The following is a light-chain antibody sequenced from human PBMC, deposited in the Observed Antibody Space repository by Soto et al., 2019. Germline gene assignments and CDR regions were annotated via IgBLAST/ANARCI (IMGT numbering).Light chain of an antibody. CDR1: PGVDRY. V-gene: IGKV3-11*01. CDR3: QHRRDSPPG. CDR2: DTS. J-gene: IGKJ3*01. Sequence: EIVLKQSPATLSLSPGETATLSCRASPGVDRYLAWYQQKVGQSPRLIIYDTSNRATGVPPRFSGSGYGKNFHPPIPRLPAEDYALYFCQHRRDSPPGFGPGTRVEIK.